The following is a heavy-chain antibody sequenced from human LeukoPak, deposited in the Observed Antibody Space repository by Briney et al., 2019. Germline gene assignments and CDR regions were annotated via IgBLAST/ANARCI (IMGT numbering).Heavy chain of an antibody. D-gene: IGHD4-17*01. CDR2: ISAYNGNT. Sequence: ASVKVSCKASGYTFTSYGISWVRQAPGQGLEWMGWISAYNGNTNYAQKLQGRVTMTTDTSTSTAYMELRSLRSEDTAVYYCARGLYNGDYVSPFYYYYYGMDVWGQGTTVTVSS. V-gene: IGHV1-18*01. J-gene: IGHJ6*02. CDR1: GYTFTSYG. CDR3: ARGLYNGDYVSPFYYYYYGMDV.